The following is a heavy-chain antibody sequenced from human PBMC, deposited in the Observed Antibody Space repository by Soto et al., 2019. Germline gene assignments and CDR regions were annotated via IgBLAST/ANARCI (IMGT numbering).Heavy chain of an antibody. J-gene: IGHJ4*02. CDR1: GGSISSYY. D-gene: IGHD3-16*02. CDR3: ERGVDYVWGSNRYSPSLDY. V-gene: IGHV4-59*08. Sequence: SETLSLTCTVSGGSISSYYWSWIRQPPGKGLEWIGYIYYSGSTNYNPSLKSRVTISVDTSKNQFSLKLSSVTAADTAVYYCERGVDYVWGSNRYSPSLDYGGQETLVTVSS. CDR2: IYYSGST.